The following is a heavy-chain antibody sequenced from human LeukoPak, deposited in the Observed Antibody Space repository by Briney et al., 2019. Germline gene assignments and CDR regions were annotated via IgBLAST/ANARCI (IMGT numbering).Heavy chain of an antibody. Sequence: PGGSLRLSCAASGFTFSSYGMHWVRLAPGKGLEWVAFIRYDGSNKYYADSVKGRFTISRDNSKNTLYLQMNSLRAEDTAVYYCAKDFNLDSSIAARTPFDYWGQGTLVTVSS. CDR1: GFTFSSYG. J-gene: IGHJ4*02. V-gene: IGHV3-30*02. CDR2: IRYDGSNK. CDR3: AKDFNLDSSIAARTPFDY. D-gene: IGHD6-6*01.